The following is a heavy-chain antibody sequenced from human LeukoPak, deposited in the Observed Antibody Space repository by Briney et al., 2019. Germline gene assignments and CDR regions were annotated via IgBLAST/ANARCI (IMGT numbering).Heavy chain of an antibody. CDR1: GGSISSYY. CDR3: TRSPQQWLARFDY. J-gene: IGHJ4*02. Sequence: SETLSLTCTVSGGSISSYYWSRIRQPPGRGLEWIGYIYYSGSTNYNPSLKSRVTISVDTSKNQFSLKLSSVTAADTAMYYCTRSPQQWLARFDYWGQGTLVTVSS. D-gene: IGHD6-19*01. CDR2: IYYSGST. V-gene: IGHV4-59*08.